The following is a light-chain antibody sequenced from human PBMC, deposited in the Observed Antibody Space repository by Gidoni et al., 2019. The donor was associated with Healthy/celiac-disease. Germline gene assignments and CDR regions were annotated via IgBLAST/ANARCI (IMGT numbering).Light chain of an antibody. V-gene: IGKV3-11*01. CDR2: DAS. Sequence: EIVLTQSPDTLSLSPGERATLSCRARQSVSSYLAWYQLKPGKAPRLLIYDASNRATGIPARFSGSGSGTDFTLTISSLEPEDFAVYYCQQRSNWPPKSFGGGTKVEIK. CDR3: QQRSNWPPKS. J-gene: IGKJ4*01. CDR1: QSVSSY.